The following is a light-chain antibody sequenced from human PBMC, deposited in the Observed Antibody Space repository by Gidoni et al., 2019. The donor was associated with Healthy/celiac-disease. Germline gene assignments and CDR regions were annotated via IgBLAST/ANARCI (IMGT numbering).Light chain of an antibody. CDR3: CSYAGSSTLNYV. CDR2: EGS. Sequence: QSALTQPASVSGSPGQSIPISCTGTSSDVGSYNLVSWYQQQPGKAPKLMIYEGSKRPSGVFNRFSGSKSGNTASLTISGLQAEDEADYYCCSYAGSSTLNYVFGTGTKVT. CDR1: SSDVGSYNL. J-gene: IGLJ1*01. V-gene: IGLV2-23*01.